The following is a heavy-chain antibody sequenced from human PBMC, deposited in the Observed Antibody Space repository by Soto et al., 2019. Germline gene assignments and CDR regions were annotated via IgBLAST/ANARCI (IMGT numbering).Heavy chain of an antibody. V-gene: IGHV3-66*01. CDR2: INSGGST. J-gene: IGHJ6*02. CDR1: GFLFSTYS. Sequence: PWGSLRLSCAASGFLFSTYSMNWVRQAPGKGLEWVSVINSGGSTEYADSVKGRFTISRDISRNTLYLEMNSLRAEDTAVYYCVRENYYYGMDVWGQGTTVTVSS. CDR3: VRENYYYGMDV.